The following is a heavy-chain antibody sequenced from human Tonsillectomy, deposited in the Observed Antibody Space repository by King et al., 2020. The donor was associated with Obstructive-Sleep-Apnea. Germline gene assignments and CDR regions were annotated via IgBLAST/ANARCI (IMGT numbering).Heavy chain of an antibody. CDR1: GGSISSGGYY. CDR3: ARVGRDTAMVPKYYFDY. CDR2: IYYSGST. J-gene: IGHJ4*02. D-gene: IGHD5-18*01. Sequence: QLQESGPGLVKPSQTLSLTCSVSGGSISSGGYYWSWIRQHPGKGLEWIGYIYYSGSTYYNPSLKSRVIISVDTSKNQFSLKLSSVIAADTAVYYCARVGRDTAMVPKYYFDYWGQGTLVTVSS. V-gene: IGHV4-31*03.